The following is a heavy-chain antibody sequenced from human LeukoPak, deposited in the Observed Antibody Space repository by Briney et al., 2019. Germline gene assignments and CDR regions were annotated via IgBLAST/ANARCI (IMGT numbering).Heavy chain of an antibody. Sequence: GGSLRLSCAASGFTVSSNYMSWVRQAPGKGLVWVSRINTDGSSTSYADSVKGRFTISRDNAKNTLYLQMNSLRAEDTAVYYCARDPEGFDYWGQGTLVTVSS. CDR2: INTDGSST. J-gene: IGHJ4*02. V-gene: IGHV3-74*01. CDR1: GFTVSSNY. CDR3: ARDPEGFDY. D-gene: IGHD1-14*01.